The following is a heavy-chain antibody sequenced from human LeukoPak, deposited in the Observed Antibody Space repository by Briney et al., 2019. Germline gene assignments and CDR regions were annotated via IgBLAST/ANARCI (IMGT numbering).Heavy chain of an antibody. CDR2: ISAYNGNT. V-gene: IGHV1-18*01. CDR3: ARDDRRFLEWLFFRGSTFDI. Sequence: GASVKVSCKASGYTFTSYGISWVRQAPGQGLEWMGWISAYNGNTNYAQKLQGRVTMTTDTSTSTAYMELRSLRSDDTAVYYCARDDRRFLEWLFFRGSTFDIWGQGTTVTVSS. CDR1: GYTFTSYG. D-gene: IGHD3-3*01. J-gene: IGHJ3*02.